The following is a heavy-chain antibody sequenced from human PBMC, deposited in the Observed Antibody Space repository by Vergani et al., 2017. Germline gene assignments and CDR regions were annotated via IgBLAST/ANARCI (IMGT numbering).Heavy chain of an antibody. CDR3: ARDCTSGGCPDNYGMDV. CDR1: GITFKNAW. J-gene: IGHJ6*02. Sequence: EVQVVESGGGLIKPGGSLRLSCVVSGITFKNAWINWVRQAPGKGLEWVAFIGSSGPYINYADSVKGRFIISRDNTNNSLFLQLRSLRAEDAAVYYCARDCTSGGCPDNYGMDVWGQGP. CDR2: IGSSGPYI. D-gene: IGHD2-8*01. V-gene: IGHV3-21*06.